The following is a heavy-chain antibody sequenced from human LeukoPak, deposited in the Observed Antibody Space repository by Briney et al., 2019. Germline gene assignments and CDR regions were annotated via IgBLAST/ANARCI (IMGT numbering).Heavy chain of an antibody. D-gene: IGHD6-13*01. CDR2: IYHSGST. V-gene: IGHV4-4*02. Sequence: NPSETLSLTCAVSGGSISSSNWWSWVRQPPGKGLEWIGEIYHSGSTNYNPSLKSRVTISVDKSKNQFSLKLSSVTAADTAVYYCARDLRSSWYSDGYYYYGMDVWGQGTTVTVSS. J-gene: IGHJ6*02. CDR3: ARDLRSSWYSDGYYYYGMDV. CDR1: GGSISSSNW.